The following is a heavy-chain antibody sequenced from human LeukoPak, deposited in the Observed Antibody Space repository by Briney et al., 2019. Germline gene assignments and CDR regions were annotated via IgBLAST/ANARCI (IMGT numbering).Heavy chain of an antibody. CDR3: AKDMRAADRDY. CDR2: IWSDGSNK. CDR1: RFTFSSYG. Sequence: AGGSLRLSCAASRFTFSSYGFHWVRQAPGKGLEWVAVIWSDGSNKYYADSVKGRFTISRDNSKNTLYLQMNSLRAEDTAVYYCAKDMRAADRDYWGQGTLVTVSS. J-gene: IGHJ4*02. D-gene: IGHD6-13*01. V-gene: IGHV3-33*06.